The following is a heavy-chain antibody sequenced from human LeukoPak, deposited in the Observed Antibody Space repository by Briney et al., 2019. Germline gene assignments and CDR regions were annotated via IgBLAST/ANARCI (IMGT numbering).Heavy chain of an antibody. CDR2: INPSGGST. CDR1: GYTFTSFY. V-gene: IGHV1-46*01. J-gene: IGHJ4*02. D-gene: IGHD3-22*01. CDR3: ATDLTSGYYPKL. Sequence: ASVKVSCKASGYTFTSFYMHWVRQAPGQGLEWMGIINPSGGSTSYAQKFQGRVTMTRDTSTSTVYMELSSLRSEDAAVYYCATDLTSGYYPKLWGQGTLVTVSS.